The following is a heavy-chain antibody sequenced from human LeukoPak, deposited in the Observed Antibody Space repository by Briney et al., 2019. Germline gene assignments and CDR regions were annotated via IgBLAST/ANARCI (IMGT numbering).Heavy chain of an antibody. CDR2: ISGSGANT. CDR3: AKAKSYYSNYDY. V-gene: IGHV3-23*01. J-gene: IGHJ4*02. Sequence: PGGSLRLSCAASGFTFSNYGMSWVRQAPGKGLEWVSVISGSGANTYYADSVKGRFTISRDNFKNTLYLQMNSLRAEDTAVYYCAKAKSYYSNYDYWGQGTLVTVSS. CDR1: GFTFSNYG. D-gene: IGHD4-11*01.